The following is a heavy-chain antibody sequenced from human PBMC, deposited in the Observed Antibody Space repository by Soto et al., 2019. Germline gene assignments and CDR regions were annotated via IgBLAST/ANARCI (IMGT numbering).Heavy chain of an antibody. Sequence: QVQLVQSGAEVKKPGSSVKVSCKASGGTFSSYAISWVRQAPGQGLEWMGGIIPIFGTANYAQKCQGRVTITAEESTGEADMGLCSLRSEEPAVLYWPRSFVVECQPTRYFDLWARGTLVTVSS. V-gene: IGHV1-69*01. CDR2: IIPIFGTA. CDR3: PRSFVVECQPTRYFDL. CDR1: GGTFSSYA. J-gene: IGHJ2*01. D-gene: IGHD3-3*01.